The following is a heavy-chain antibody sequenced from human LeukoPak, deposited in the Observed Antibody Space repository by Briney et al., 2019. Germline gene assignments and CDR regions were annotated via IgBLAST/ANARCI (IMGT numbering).Heavy chain of an antibody. Sequence: GESLKISCKGSGYSFTSYRIGWVRQMPGKGLEWMGIIYPGDSDTRYSPSFQGQVTISADKSISTAYLQWSSLKASDTAMYYCATPPGNNWNVHDAFDIWGQGTMVTVSS. CDR1: GYSFTSYR. V-gene: IGHV5-51*01. D-gene: IGHD1-20*01. J-gene: IGHJ3*02. CDR3: ATPPGNNWNVHDAFDI. CDR2: IYPGDSDT.